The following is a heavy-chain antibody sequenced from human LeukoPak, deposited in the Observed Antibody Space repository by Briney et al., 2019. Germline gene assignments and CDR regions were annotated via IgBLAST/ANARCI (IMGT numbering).Heavy chain of an antibody. CDR3: ARGPPPDFDY. Sequence: KSSETLSLTCTVSDDSICSYYWSWIREPAGKGLEWIGRIHPSGSTNYNPSLKSRLTLSVDTSKNQFSLKLSSVTAADTAVYHCARGPPPDFDYWGRGTLVTVSS. J-gene: IGHJ4*02. CDR1: DDSICSYY. V-gene: IGHV4-4*07. CDR2: IHPSGST.